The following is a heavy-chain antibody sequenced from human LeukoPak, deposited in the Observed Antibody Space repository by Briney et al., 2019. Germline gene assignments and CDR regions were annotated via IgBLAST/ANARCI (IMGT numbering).Heavy chain of an antibody. CDR1: GYTLTELS. J-gene: IGHJ4*02. V-gene: IGHV1-24*01. Sequence: GASVKVSCKVSGYTLTELSMHWVRQAPGKGLEWMGGFDPEDGETIYAQKFQGRVTVTEDTSTDTAYMELSSLRSEDTAVYYCATISNDYGDYRLLDYWGQGTLVTVSS. CDR3: ATISNDYGDYRLLDY. CDR2: FDPEDGET. D-gene: IGHD4-17*01.